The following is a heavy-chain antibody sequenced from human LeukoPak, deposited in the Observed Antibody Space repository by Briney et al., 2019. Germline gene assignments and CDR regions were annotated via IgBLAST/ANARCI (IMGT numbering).Heavy chain of an antibody. CDR2: INWNGGST. J-gene: IGHJ4*02. Sequence: PGGSLRLSCAASGFTFDDYGMSWVRQAPGKGLEWVSGINWNGGSTGYADSVKGRFTISRDNAKNSLYLQMNSLRAEDTAVYYCARVSDPYCGGDCNYFDYWGQGTLVTVSS. D-gene: IGHD2-21*02. CDR1: GFTFDDYG. V-gene: IGHV3-20*04. CDR3: ARVSDPYCGGDCNYFDY.